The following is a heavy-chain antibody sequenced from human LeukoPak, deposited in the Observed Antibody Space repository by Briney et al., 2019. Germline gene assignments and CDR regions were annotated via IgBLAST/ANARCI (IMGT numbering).Heavy chain of an antibody. CDR1: GFTISSYG. D-gene: IGHD3-22*01. CDR3: ARSDGNYYDSSGSLDY. Sequence: GRSLRLSCAASGFTISSYGMHWVRQAPGKGLEWVAVIWYDGSNKYYADSVKGRFTISRDNSKNTLYLQMNSLRAEDTAVYYCARSDGNYYDSSGSLDYWGQGTLVTVSS. CDR2: IWYDGSNK. J-gene: IGHJ4*02. V-gene: IGHV3-33*01.